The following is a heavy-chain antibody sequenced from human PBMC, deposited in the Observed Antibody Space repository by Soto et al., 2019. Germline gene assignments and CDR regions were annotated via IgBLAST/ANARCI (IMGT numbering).Heavy chain of an antibody. V-gene: IGHV4-61*05. CDR2: IYYSGAT. CDR1: GDSINNHSINNYY. D-gene: IGHD3-16*01. CDR3: ARAMGDWGTYYYYYGMDV. J-gene: IGHJ6*02. Sequence: PSETLSLTCTVSGDSINNHSINNYYWGWIRQPPGKALEWIGYIYYSGATTYNPSLKSRVTISVDTSKNQLSLKVSSVTAADTAVYYCARAMGDWGTYYYYYGMDVWGQGTKVTVSS.